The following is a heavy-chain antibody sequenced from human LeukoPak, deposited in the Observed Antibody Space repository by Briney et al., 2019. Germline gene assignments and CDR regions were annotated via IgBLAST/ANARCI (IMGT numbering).Heavy chain of an antibody. J-gene: IGHJ5*02. Sequence: SETLSLTCTVSVGSISSYYWSWIRQPPGKGLEWIGYIYYSGSTNYNPSLKSRVTISVDTSKNQFSLKLSSVTAADTAVYYCARGGVAAAGTDWFDPWGQGTLVTVSS. CDR3: ARGGVAAAGTDWFDP. D-gene: IGHD6-13*01. CDR1: VGSISSYY. V-gene: IGHV4-59*01. CDR2: IYYSGST.